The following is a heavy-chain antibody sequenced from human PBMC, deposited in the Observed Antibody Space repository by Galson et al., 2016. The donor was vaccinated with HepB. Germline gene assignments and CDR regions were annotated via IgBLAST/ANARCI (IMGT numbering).Heavy chain of an antibody. Sequence: TLSLTCTVSNDSMIRYYWSWIRQAPGRGLEWIGYIYYTGTSNYTPSLKSRVTMSIHTSQNQFSLKLHSMTAADTAVYYCARGKRTEDYKYGMDVWGQGTTVTVSS. CDR2: IYYTGTS. J-gene: IGHJ6*02. CDR1: NDSMIRYY. CDR3: ARGKRTEDYKYGMDV. V-gene: IGHV4-59*01. D-gene: IGHD1-1*01.